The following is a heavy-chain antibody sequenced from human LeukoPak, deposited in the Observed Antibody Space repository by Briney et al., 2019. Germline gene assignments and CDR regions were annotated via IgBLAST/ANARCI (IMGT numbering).Heavy chain of an antibody. J-gene: IGHJ6*02. CDR2: MNPNSGNT. V-gene: IGHV1-8*01. Sequence: GASVKVSCTASGYTFTSYDINWVRQATGQGLEWMGWMNPNSGNTGYAQKFQGRVTMTRNTSISTAYMELSSLRSEDTAVYYCARHYYDSSGYYYYGMDVWGQGTTVTVSS. CDR3: ARHYYDSSGYYYYGMDV. D-gene: IGHD3-22*01. CDR1: GYTFTSYD.